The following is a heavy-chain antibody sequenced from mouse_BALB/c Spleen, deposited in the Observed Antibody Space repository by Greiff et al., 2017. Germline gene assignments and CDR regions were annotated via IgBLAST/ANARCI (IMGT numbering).Heavy chain of an antibody. CDR1: GYTFTDYA. D-gene: IGHD1-1*01. J-gene: IGHJ3*01. CDR3: ARGGYYGSSYEFAY. Sequence: QVHVKQSGAELVRPGVSVKISCKGSGYTFTDYAMHWVKQSHAKSLEWIGVISTYYGDASYNQKFKGKATMTVDKSSSTAYMELARLTSEDSAIYYCARGGYYGSSYEFAYWGQGTLVTVSA. CDR2: ISTYYGDA. V-gene: IGHV1S137*01.